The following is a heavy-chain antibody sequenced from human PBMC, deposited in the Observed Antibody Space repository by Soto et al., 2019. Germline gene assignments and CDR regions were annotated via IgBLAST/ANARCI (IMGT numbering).Heavy chain of an antibody. CDR1: GFTFDDYA. CDR3: AKAIGEYYDFWSGFGANAFDI. CDR2: ISWNSGSI. J-gene: IGHJ3*02. V-gene: IGHV3-9*01. D-gene: IGHD3-3*01. Sequence: SLRLSCAASGFTFDDYAMHWVRQAPGKGLEWVSGISWNSGSIGYADSVKGRFTISRDNAKNSLYLQMNSLRAEDTALYYCAKAIGEYYDFWSGFGANAFDIWGQGTMVTV.